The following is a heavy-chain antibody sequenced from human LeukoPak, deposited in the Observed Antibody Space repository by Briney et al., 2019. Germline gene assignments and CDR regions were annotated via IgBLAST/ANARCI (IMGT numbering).Heavy chain of an antibody. J-gene: IGHJ3*02. Sequence: SETLSLTCAVSGGSISSSNWWSWVRQPPGKGLEWIGEIYHSGSTNYNPSLKGRVTISVDKSKNQFSLKLSSVTAADTAVYYCARWSLSGIVVVSGSAFDIWGQGTMVTVSS. CDR2: IYHSGST. D-gene: IGHD3-22*01. CDR1: GGSISSSNW. V-gene: IGHV4-4*02. CDR3: ARWSLSGIVVVSGSAFDI.